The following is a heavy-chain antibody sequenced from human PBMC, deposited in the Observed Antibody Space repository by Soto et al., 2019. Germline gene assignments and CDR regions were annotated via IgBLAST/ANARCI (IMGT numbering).Heavy chain of an antibody. CDR1: GGTFSSYA. CDR3: ARGAYYYEERAFDI. V-gene: IGHV1-69*01. D-gene: IGHD3-22*01. Sequence: QVQLVQSGAEVKKPASSVKVSCKASGGTFSSYAISWVRQAPGQGLEWMGGIIPIFGTANYAQKFQGRVTITADEATSTAYMELSSLRSEDTAVDYCARGAYYYEERAFDIWGQGTMVTVSS. CDR2: IIPIFGTA. J-gene: IGHJ3*02.